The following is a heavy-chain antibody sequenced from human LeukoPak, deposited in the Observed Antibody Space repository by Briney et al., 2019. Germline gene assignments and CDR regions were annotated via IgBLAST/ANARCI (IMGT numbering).Heavy chain of an antibody. D-gene: IGHD3-3*01. V-gene: IGHV4-39*07. CDR3: AREKAYYDFWSGFE. Sequence: SETLSLTCTVSGGSVSSGSYYWSWIRQPPGKGLEWIGEINHSGSTNYNPSLKSRVTISVDTSKNQFSLKLSSVTAADTAVYYCAREKAYYDFWSGFEWGQGTLVTVSS. CDR2: INHSGST. J-gene: IGHJ4*02. CDR1: GGSVSSGSYY.